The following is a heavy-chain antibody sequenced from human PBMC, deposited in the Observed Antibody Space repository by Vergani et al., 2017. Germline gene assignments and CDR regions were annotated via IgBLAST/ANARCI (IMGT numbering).Heavy chain of an antibody. CDR3: ARVVVDTAMVMGCCDY. CDR2: IYYSGST. CDR1: GGSISSGDYY. Sequence: QVQLQESGPGLVKPSQTLSLTCTVSGGSISSGDYYWSWIRQPPGKGLEWIGYIYYSGSTDYNPSLKSRVTISVDTAKNQFSLKLSSVTAADTAVYYCARVVVDTAMVMGCCDYWGQGTLVTVSS. J-gene: IGHJ4*02. D-gene: IGHD5-18*01. V-gene: IGHV4-30-4*01.